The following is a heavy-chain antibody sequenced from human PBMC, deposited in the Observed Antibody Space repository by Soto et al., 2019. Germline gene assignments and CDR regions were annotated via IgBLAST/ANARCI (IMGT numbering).Heavy chain of an antibody. D-gene: IGHD3-22*01. CDR3: ARDRGPSSGYYPYWFDP. J-gene: IGHJ5*02. CDR2: ISAYNGNT. V-gene: IGHV1-18*01. CDR1: GYSFTSYG. Sequence: ASVKVSCKGSGYSFTSYGISWVRQAPGQGLEWMGWISAYNGNTNYAQKLQGRVTITADESTSTAYMELSSLRSEDTAVYYCARDRGPSSGYYPYWFDPWGQGTLVTVSS.